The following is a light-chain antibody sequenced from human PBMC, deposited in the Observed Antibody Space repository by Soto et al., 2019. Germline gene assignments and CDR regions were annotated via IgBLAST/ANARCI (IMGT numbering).Light chain of an antibody. V-gene: IGLV2-14*01. CDR2: EVN. J-gene: IGLJ1*01. CDR3: SSFTTSRTYV. CDR1: SSDIGYCNC. Sequence: QSVLTQPASVSGSPGQSITISWTGTSSDIGYCNCVSWYQQHPGKAPKLMIYEVNNRPSGVSNRFSGSKSGNTASLTISGLQTEDEADYYCSSFTTSRTYVFGTGTKVTVL.